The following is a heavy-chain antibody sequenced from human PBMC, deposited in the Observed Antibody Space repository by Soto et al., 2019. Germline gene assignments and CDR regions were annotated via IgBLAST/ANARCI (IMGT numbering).Heavy chain of an antibody. D-gene: IGHD2-21*02. J-gene: IGHJ5*02. CDR1: GGSISSSSYF. V-gene: IGHV4-39*01. Sequence: PSETLSLTCSVSGGSISSSSYFWGWIRQPPGKGLEWIGSIYYSGSTYYNPSLKSRVTVSVDTSKNQFSLKLSSVTAADTAVYYCARHPSDFWFDPWGQGTQVTVSS. CDR3: ARHPSDFWFDP. CDR2: IYYSGST.